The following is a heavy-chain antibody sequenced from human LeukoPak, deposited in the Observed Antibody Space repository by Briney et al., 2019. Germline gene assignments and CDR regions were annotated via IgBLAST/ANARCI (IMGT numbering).Heavy chain of an antibody. CDR3: ARGAHLWFGESSSLDY. V-gene: IGHV4-59*01. CDR2: IYYTGST. Sequence: SETLSLTCTVSGGSISSYYWSWIRQPPGKGLEWIGYIYYTGSTNYNPSLKSRVTISVDTSKNQFSLKLSSVTAADTAVYYCARGAHLWFGESSSLDYWGQGTLVTVSS. J-gene: IGHJ4*02. CDR1: GGSISSYY. D-gene: IGHD3-10*01.